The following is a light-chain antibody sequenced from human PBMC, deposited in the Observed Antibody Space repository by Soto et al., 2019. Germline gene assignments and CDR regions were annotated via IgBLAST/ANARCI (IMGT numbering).Light chain of an antibody. J-gene: IGKJ1*01. CDR3: QQYVSSQT. V-gene: IGKV3-20*01. Sequence: EIVLTQSPGTLSLSPGERATLPCRASQSVSSSYLAWYQQKPGQAPRLLIYGASSRATGIPDMFSGSGSGKDFPLTISRLDPEEFAVYYCQQYVSSQTFGQGTKVEIK. CDR1: QSVSSSY. CDR2: GAS.